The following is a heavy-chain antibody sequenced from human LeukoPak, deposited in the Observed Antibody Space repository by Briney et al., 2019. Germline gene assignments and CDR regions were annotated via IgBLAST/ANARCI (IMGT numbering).Heavy chain of an antibody. D-gene: IGHD5-18*01. CDR2: IIPIFGTA. V-gene: IGHV1-69*13. Sequence: SVKVSCKASGGTFSSYAISWVRQAPGQGLEWMGGIIPIFGTANYAQKFQGRVTITADESTSTAYMELSSLRSEDTAVYYCARGRVNTAMIYYYYYGMDVWGQGTTVTVSS. J-gene: IGHJ6*02. CDR1: GGTFSSYA. CDR3: ARGRVNTAMIYYYYYGMDV.